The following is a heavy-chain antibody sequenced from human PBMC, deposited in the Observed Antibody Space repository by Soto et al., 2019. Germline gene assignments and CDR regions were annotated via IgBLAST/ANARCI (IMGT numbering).Heavy chain of an antibody. CDR2: MNAGNGNK. CDR1: GYTFTSYT. D-gene: IGHD3-10*01. CDR3: ARGRGWVGDPSFDS. J-gene: IGHJ4*02. V-gene: IGHV1-3*01. Sequence: QVQLVQSGAEVKKPGAPVKVSCQASGYTFTSYTLHWVLQAPGQGPEWMGWMNAGNGNKKCSQRFQGRLTITSDRPARKAYMELSSLNFEDTAVYYCARGRGWVGDPSFDSWGQGTLVTVSS.